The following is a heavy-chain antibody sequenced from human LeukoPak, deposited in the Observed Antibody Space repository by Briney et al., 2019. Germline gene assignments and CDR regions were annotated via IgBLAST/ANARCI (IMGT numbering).Heavy chain of an antibody. CDR3: ARENYYDSSGYANWFDP. Sequence: ASVTVSCKASGYTFTGYYMHWVRQAPGQGLEWMGWINPNSGGTNYAQKFQGRVTMTRDTSISTAYMELRRLRSDDTAVYYCARENYYDSSGYANWFDPWGQGTLVTVSS. J-gene: IGHJ5*02. V-gene: IGHV1-2*02. D-gene: IGHD3-22*01. CDR1: GYTFTGYY. CDR2: INPNSGGT.